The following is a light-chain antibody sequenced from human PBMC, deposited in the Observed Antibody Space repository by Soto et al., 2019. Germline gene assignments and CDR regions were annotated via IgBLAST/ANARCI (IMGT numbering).Light chain of an antibody. Sequence: DVHITRSPSSLSASVWDRVTITCRTSQSISIFLNWYQQKPGKAPKLLIYGASTLQRGVPSRFSGSGSGTDFTLTISRLQAEDFATYYCQRSYSSPPWAFGQGTKVDIK. J-gene: IGKJ1*01. CDR2: GAS. CDR1: QSISIF. CDR3: QRSYSSPPWA. V-gene: IGKV1-39*01.